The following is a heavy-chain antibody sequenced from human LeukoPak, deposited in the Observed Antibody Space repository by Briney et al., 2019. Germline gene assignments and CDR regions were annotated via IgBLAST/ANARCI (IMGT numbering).Heavy chain of an antibody. Sequence: GGSLRLSCAASGLIFSNYWMSWFRQAPGKGLEWVANIKQDGREKYYVDSVKGRFTISRDNAKNALYLQMNSLRAEDTAVYYCARGHTILAYWGQGTLVTVSS. D-gene: IGHD3-3*01. CDR3: ARGHTILAY. J-gene: IGHJ4*02. CDR2: IKQDGREK. CDR1: GLIFSNYW. V-gene: IGHV3-7*01.